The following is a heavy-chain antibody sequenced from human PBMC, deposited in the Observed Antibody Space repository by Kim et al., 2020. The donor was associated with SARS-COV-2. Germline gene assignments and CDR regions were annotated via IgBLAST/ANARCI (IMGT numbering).Heavy chain of an antibody. Sequence: GGSLRLSCAASGFTFSSYAMSWVRQAPGKGLEWVSAISGSGGSTYYADSVKGRFTISRDNSKNTLYLQMNSLRAEDTAVYYCAKGRGWLSGGATTFSYYFDYWGQGTLVTVSS. CDR1: GFTFSSYA. J-gene: IGHJ4*02. V-gene: IGHV3-23*01. CDR2: ISGSGGST. CDR3: AKGRGWLSGGATTFSYYFDY. D-gene: IGHD1-26*01.